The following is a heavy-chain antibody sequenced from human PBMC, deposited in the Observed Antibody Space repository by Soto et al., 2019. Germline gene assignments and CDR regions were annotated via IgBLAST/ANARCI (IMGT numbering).Heavy chain of an antibody. D-gene: IGHD3-22*01. CDR3: ARDLRADYYDSSGYLPLGMDV. V-gene: IGHV1-46*01. J-gene: IGHJ6*02. CDR1: GYTFTSYY. CDR2: INPSGGST. Sequence: ASVKVSCKASGYTFTSYYMHWVRQAPGQGLEWMGIINPSGGSTSYAQKFQGRVTMTRDTSTSTVYMELSSLRSEDTAVYYCARDLRADYYDSSGYLPLGMDVWGQGTTVTVSS.